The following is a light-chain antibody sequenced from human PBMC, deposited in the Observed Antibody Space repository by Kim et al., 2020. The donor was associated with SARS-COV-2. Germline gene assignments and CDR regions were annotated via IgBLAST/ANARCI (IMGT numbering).Light chain of an antibody. CDR1: QSITTY. V-gene: IGKV1-39*01. Sequence: SASVGDRVTITCRASQSITTYLNWYQQKPGKAPNLLIYAASSLQSGVPSRFRGSGSGTDFTLTISSLQPEDFATYYCQQSDSTPYTFGQGTKLEI. CDR2: AAS. CDR3: QQSDSTPYT. J-gene: IGKJ2*01.